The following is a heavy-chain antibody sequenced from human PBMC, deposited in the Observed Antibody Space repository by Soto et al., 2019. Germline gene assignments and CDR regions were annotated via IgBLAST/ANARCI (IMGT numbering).Heavy chain of an antibody. CDR2: IYTSGST. V-gene: IGHV4-4*07. Sequence: QVQLQESGPGLVKPSETLSLTCTVSGGSISSYYWSWIRQPAGKGLEWIGRIYTSGSTNYNPSLKSRVTMSVDTSKNQCSLKLSSVTAADTAVYYCARDVEEAAAGPGYYYYYGMDVWGQGTTVTVSS. CDR3: ARDVEEAAAGPGYYYYYGMDV. J-gene: IGHJ6*02. CDR1: GGSISSYY. D-gene: IGHD6-13*01.